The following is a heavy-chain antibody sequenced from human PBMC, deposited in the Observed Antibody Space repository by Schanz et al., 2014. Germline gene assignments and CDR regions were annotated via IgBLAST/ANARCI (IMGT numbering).Heavy chain of an antibody. CDR2: ISSASSTI. D-gene: IGHD1-20*01. Sequence: EVKLLESGGTLVRPGGSLRLSCAASGFTFSSYSMNWVRQAPGKGLEWVSYISSASSTINYADSVKGRFTISRDNAKNSLFLQMNSLRAEDTAVYYCANNWNLDYWGQGTLXTVSS. V-gene: IGHV3-48*01. J-gene: IGHJ4*02. CDR1: GFTFSSYS. CDR3: ANNWNLDY.